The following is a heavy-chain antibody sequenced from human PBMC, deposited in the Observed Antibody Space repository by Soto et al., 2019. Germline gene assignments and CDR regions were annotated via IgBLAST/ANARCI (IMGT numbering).Heavy chain of an antibody. V-gene: IGHV5-51*01. J-gene: IGHJ4*02. CDR2: IYPGDPDT. CDR1: GYSFTSYW. D-gene: IGHD1-7*01. Sequence: GESLQISCKGSGYSFTSYWIGWVRQMPGKGLEWMGIIYPGDPDTRYSPSFQGQVTISADKSISTAYLQWSSLKASDTAMYYCASSVTGTFKPFDYWGQGTLVTVSS. CDR3: ASSVTGTFKPFDY.